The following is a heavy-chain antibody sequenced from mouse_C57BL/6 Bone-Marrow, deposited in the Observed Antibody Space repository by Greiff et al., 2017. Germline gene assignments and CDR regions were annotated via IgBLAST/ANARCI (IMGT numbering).Heavy chain of an antibody. J-gene: IGHJ4*01. Sequence: QVQLQQSGAELARPGASVKLSCKASGYTFTSYGLSWVKQRTGQGLEWIGEIYPRSGNTYYNEKFKGKATLTADKSSSTAYMELRSLTSEDSAVYFCAREGYYGNYAMDYWGQGTSVTVSS. D-gene: IGHD1-1*01. CDR2: IYPRSGNT. CDR3: AREGYYGNYAMDY. CDR1: GYTFTSYG. V-gene: IGHV1-81*01.